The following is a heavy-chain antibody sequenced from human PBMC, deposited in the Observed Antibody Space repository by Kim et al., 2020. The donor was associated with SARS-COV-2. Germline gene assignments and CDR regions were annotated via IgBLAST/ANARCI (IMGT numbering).Heavy chain of an antibody. CDR1: EYTFTDYY. J-gene: IGHJ4*02. Sequence: ASVKVSCTASEYTFTDYYVHWVRQAPGQGLEWMGMIHPSGTRTTYAQKFQGRVTMTRDTSTNTVYMELSSLRSEDTAVYYCTGPAGSTPNYFDYWGQGTLVTVSS. CDR2: IHPSGTRT. V-gene: IGHV1-46*01. CDR3: TGPAGSTPNYFDY.